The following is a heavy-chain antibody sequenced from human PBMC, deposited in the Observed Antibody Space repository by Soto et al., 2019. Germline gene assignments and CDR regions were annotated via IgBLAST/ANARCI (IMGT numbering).Heavy chain of an antibody. Sequence: GASVKVSCKASGYTFTSYYMHWVRQAPGQGLEWMGIIIPSGGSTSYAQKFQGRVTMTRDTSTSTVYMELSSLRSEDTAVYYCAGSGYYGNWFDPWGQGTLVTVSS. J-gene: IGHJ5*02. CDR2: IIPSGGST. CDR3: AGSGYYGNWFDP. D-gene: IGHD3-3*01. CDR1: GYTFTSYY. V-gene: IGHV1-46*01.